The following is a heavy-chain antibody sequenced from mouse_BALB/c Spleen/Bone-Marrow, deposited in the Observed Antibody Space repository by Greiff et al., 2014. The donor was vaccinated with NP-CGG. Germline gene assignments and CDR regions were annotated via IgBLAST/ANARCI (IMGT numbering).Heavy chain of an antibody. D-gene: IGHD1-1*01. CDR2: ISSGGSYT. CDR3: ASGNYYAMDY. CDR1: GFTFSSYG. V-gene: IGHV5-6*01. J-gene: IGHJ4*01. Sequence: VQLKEPGGDLVKPGGSLKLSCAASGFTFSSYGMSWVRQTPDKRLEWVATISSGGSYTYYPDSVKGRFTISRDNAKNTLYLQMSSLKSEDTAMYYCASGNYYAMDYWGQGTSVTVSS.